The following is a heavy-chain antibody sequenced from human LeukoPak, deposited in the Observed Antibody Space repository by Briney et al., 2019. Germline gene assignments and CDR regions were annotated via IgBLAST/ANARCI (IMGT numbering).Heavy chain of an antibody. CDR3: AKGRGLVSPDDH. J-gene: IGHJ4*02. CDR1: GFTFSSHT. Sequence: GGSLRLSCGASGFTFSSHTMTWVRQAPGKGLEWVSAISNSGGSTYYADSVKGRFTIYRDNAKNTLYLQMNSLKAEDTAVYYCAKGRGLVSPDDHWGQGTLVTVSS. V-gene: IGHV3-23*01. D-gene: IGHD3/OR15-3a*01. CDR2: ISNSGGST.